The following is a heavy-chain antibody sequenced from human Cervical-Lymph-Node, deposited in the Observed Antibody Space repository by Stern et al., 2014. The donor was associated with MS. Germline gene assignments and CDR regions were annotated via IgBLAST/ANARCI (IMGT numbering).Heavy chain of an antibody. CDR3: AKGRGSWTGYYPGFYNYYDMDV. Sequence: QVQLVQSGAEVKKLGSSVKVSCKTSGGSFSSSVISWVRQAPGQELEWLGGILPVFGTANYAQKFQDRVTITADGSTSTAYMELSSLRSEDTAVFYCAKGRGSWTGYYPGFYNYYDMDVWGQGTTVTVSS. CDR1: GGSFSSSV. CDR2: ILPVFGTA. D-gene: IGHD3/OR15-3a*01. J-gene: IGHJ6*02. V-gene: IGHV1-69*01.